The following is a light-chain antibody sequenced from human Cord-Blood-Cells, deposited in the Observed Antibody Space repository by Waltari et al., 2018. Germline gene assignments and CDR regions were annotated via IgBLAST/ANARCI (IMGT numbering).Light chain of an antibody. CDR2: AAS. V-gene: IGKV1-39*01. J-gene: IGKJ2*01. CDR1: QSISSY. Sequence: IQMTQPPSSLSASVGDRVTITCRASQSISSYLNWYQQKPGKAPKLLIYAASSLQSGVPSRCSGSGSGTDFTLTISSLQPEDFATYYCQQSYSTPYTFGQGTKLEIK. CDR3: QQSYSTPYT.